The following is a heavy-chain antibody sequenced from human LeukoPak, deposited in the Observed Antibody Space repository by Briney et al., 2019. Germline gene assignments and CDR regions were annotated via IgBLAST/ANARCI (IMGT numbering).Heavy chain of an antibody. Sequence: SQTLSLTRTVSGGSISSGGYYWSWIRQHPGKGLEWIGYIYYSGSTYYNPSLKSRVTISVDTSKNQFSLKLSSVTAADTAVYYCARGNYDSSGYPAYYFDYWGQGTLVTVSS. CDR1: GGSISSGGYY. V-gene: IGHV4-31*03. D-gene: IGHD3-22*01. J-gene: IGHJ4*02. CDR3: ARGNYDSSGYPAYYFDY. CDR2: IYYSGST.